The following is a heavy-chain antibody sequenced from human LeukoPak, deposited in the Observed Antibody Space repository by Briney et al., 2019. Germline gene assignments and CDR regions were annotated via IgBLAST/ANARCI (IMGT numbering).Heavy chain of an antibody. CDR2: IGSRTGNI. CDR3: ARETEPLDYGDSTNLDY. D-gene: IGHD4/OR15-4a*01. CDR1: GFTFSSYS. Sequence: GGSLRLSCAASGFTFSSYSMNWARHAPGKGLEWVAFIGSRTGNIYYADSVKGRFSSSRDNAKDSVYLQMNSLRADDTAVYYCARETEPLDYGDSTNLDYWGQGTLVTVSS. J-gene: IGHJ4*02. V-gene: IGHV3-21*01.